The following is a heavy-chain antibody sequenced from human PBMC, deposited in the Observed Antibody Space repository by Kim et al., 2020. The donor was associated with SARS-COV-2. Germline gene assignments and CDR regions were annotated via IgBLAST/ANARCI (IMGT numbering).Heavy chain of an antibody. D-gene: IGHD3-10*01. J-gene: IGHJ4*02. CDR3: AKRGGDRELRLHYFDY. V-gene: IGHV3-23*01. CDR1: GFTFSNSA. CDR2: TSAGGVGT. Sequence: GGSLRLSCAASGFTFSNSAMSWVRQAPGKGLEWVSTTSAGGVGTSYADSVKGRFTISRDNSKNSLYLQMNSLRTEDTALYYCAKRGGDRELRLHYFDYWGQGTLVTVSS.